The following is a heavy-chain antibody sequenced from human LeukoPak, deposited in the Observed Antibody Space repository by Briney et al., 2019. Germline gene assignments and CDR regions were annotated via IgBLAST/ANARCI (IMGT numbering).Heavy chain of an antibody. D-gene: IGHD5-24*01. CDR1: GFSFSDYW. V-gene: IGHV3-7*01. CDR3: ANLWEMGY. J-gene: IGHJ4*02. CDR2: VKPDGSEK. Sequence: GGSLRLSCAASGFSFSDYWMSWVRQAPGKGLEWVANVKPDGSEKYYVDSVKGRFTISRDNARNSLYLQMDSLRAEDTAVYYCANLWEMGYWGQGTLVTVSS.